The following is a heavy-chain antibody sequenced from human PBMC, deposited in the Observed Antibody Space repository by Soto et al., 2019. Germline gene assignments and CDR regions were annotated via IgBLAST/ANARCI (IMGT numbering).Heavy chain of an antibody. CDR3: ARGRNYYVSGSPYYYYYYMDV. CDR2: IYSGGST. Sequence: GGSLRLSCAASGFTVSSNYMSWVRQAPGKGLEWVSVIYSGGSTYYADSVKGRFTISRHNSKNTLYLQMNSLRAEDTAVYYCARGRNYYVSGSPYYYYYYMDVWGKGSSVTVSS. J-gene: IGHJ6*03. D-gene: IGHD3-10*01. CDR1: GFTVSSNY. V-gene: IGHV3-53*04.